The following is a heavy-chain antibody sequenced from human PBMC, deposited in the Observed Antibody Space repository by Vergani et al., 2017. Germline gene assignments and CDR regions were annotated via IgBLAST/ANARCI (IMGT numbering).Heavy chain of an antibody. V-gene: IGHV3-11*05. D-gene: IGHD4-17*01. CDR2: ISSSSSYT. CDR3: ARGDGDRSTYYYYGMDV. J-gene: IGHJ6*02. CDR1: GFTFSDYY. Sequence: QVQLVESGGGLVKPGGSLRLSCAASGFTFSDYYMSWIRQAPGKGLEWVSYISSSSSYTNYADSVKGRFTISRDNAKNSLYPQMNSLRAEDTAVYYCARGDGDRSTYYYYGMDVWGQGTTVTVSS.